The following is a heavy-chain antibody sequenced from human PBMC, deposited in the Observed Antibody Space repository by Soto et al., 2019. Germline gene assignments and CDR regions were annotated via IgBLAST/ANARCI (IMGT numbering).Heavy chain of an antibody. D-gene: IGHD6-13*01. CDR1: GFTFSSNA. Sequence: QVQLVESGGGVVQPGRSLRLSCAASGFTFSSNAMHWVRQAPGKGLEWVAVISYDGSKKFYTDSLNGRFTLSRDNSQNTLAVQVNSLSPGPTAADSGSRDGPTPMPAAGLLGWFAPWGQGTLVTFSS. CDR2: ISYDGSKK. V-gene: IGHV3-30-3*01. J-gene: IGHJ5*02. CDR3: SRDGPTPMPAAGLLGWFAP.